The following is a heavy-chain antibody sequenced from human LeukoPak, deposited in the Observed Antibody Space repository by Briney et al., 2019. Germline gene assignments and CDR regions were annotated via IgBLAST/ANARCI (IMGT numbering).Heavy chain of an antibody. CDR3: ARNGGWYRGLDY. CDR1: GFTFSSYA. Sequence: GGSLRLSCAASGFTFSSYAMSWVRQAPGKGLEWVSAISGSGGSTYYADSVKGRFTISRDNSKNTLYLQMNSLRAEDTAVYYCARNGGWYRGLDYWGQGTLVTVSS. J-gene: IGHJ4*02. V-gene: IGHV3-23*01. D-gene: IGHD6-19*01. CDR2: ISGSGGST.